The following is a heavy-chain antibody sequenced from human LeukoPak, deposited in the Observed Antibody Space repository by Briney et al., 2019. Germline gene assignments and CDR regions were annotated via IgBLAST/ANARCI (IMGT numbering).Heavy chain of an antibody. Sequence: PSGTLSLTCAVSGSSISSSNWWCWVRQPPGKGLEWIGEIYHSGSTNYNPSLKSRVTISVDKSKNQFSLKLSSVTAAGTAVYSCAIWGLVRRVIEDYYGMDVWGQGTTVTVSS. J-gene: IGHJ6*02. CDR3: AIWGLVRRVIEDYYGMDV. D-gene: IGHD3-10*01. CDR1: GSSISSSNW. V-gene: IGHV4-4*02. CDR2: IYHSGST.